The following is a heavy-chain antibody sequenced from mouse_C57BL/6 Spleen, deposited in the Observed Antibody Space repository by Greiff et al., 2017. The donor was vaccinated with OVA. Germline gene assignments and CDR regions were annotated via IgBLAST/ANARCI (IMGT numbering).Heavy chain of an antibody. J-gene: IGHJ2*01. D-gene: IGHD3-2*02. V-gene: IGHV5-17*01. CDR1: GFTFSDYG. CDR2: ISRGSSTI. CDR3: AVRGAQATDYFDY. Sequence: EVMLVESGGGLVKPGGSLKLSCAASGFTFSDYGMNWVRQAPEKGLEWVAYISRGSSTIYYAETVKGRFTISRDNATNTLFLQMTSLGSEDTAMYYCAVRGAQATDYFDYWGQGTTLTVSS.